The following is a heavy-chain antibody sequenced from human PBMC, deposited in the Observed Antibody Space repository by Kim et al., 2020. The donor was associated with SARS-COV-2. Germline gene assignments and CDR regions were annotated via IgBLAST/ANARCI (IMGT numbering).Heavy chain of an antibody. Sequence: FQGRVTITRDTSASTAYMELSSLRSEDTAVYYCARGIAVAGTGDDYGMDVWGQGTTVTVSS. J-gene: IGHJ6*02. V-gene: IGHV1-3*01. CDR3: ARGIAVAGTGDDYGMDV. D-gene: IGHD6-19*01.